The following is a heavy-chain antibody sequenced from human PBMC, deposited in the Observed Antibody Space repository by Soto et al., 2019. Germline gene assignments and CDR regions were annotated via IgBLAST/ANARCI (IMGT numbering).Heavy chain of an antibody. CDR2: IYYSGST. Sequence: PSETLSLTCTVSGGSISSYYWSWIRQPPGKGLEWIGYIYYSGSTNYNPSLKSRITISVDTSKNQFSLKLSSVTAADTSVYYCARCSGGSCYSSWFDPWGQGTLVTVSS. J-gene: IGHJ5*02. CDR3: ARCSGGSCYSSWFDP. D-gene: IGHD2-15*01. CDR1: GGSISSYY. V-gene: IGHV4-59*08.